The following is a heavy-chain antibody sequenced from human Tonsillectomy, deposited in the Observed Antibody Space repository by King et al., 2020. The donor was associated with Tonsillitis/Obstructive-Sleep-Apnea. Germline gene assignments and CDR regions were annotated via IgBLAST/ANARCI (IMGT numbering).Heavy chain of an antibody. D-gene: IGHD3-22*01. J-gene: IGHJ4*02. Sequence: VQLQQWGAGLLKPSETLSLTCAVYGGSFSSYYWSWIRQPPGKGLEWIGEINHSGSTNYNPSLKSRVTISLDTSKNHFSLNLRSVTAADTAVYYCAREYFYHSSGYYDYWGQGTLVTVSS. V-gene: IGHV4-34*01. CDR2: INHSGST. CDR3: AREYFYHSSGYYDY. CDR1: GGSFSSYY.